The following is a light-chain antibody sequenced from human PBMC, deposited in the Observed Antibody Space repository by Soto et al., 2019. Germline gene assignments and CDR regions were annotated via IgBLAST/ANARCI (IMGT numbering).Light chain of an antibody. CDR2: SAP. V-gene: IGKV1-16*01. CDR3: QQYNHHPLT. J-gene: IGKJ4*01. Sequence: DVRMTQSPSSLSASVGDSVTISCRASQDIAGYLAWFQQKPGKAPRSLIFSAPTLHSGVPSRFSGSASETDFTLTITNLQPEDFATYYCQQYNHHPLTFGGGTKVEIK. CDR1: QDIAGY.